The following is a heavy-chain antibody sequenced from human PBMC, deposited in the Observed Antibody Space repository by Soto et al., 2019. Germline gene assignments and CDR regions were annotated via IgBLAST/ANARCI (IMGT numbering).Heavy chain of an antibody. D-gene: IGHD6-13*01. J-gene: IGHJ5*02. Sequence: QVQLQQWGAGLLKPSENLSLTCAVYGGSFSGYYWSWIRQPPGKGLEWIGEINHSGSTNYNPSLKSRVTISVDTSKNQFSLKLSSVTAADTAVYYCARGTAAAGMGNWFDPWGQGTLVTVSS. CDR2: INHSGST. CDR3: ARGTAAAGMGNWFDP. CDR1: GGSFSGYY. V-gene: IGHV4-34*01.